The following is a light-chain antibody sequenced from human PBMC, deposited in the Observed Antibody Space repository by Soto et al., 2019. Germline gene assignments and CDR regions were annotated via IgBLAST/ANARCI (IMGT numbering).Light chain of an antibody. CDR1: SSDVGAYNF. J-gene: IGLJ1*01. CDR2: DVS. Sequence: QSALTQPASVSGSPGESITISCTGTSSDVGAYNFVSWYQQDPGKAPKLIIYDVSSRPSGVSNRFSGSKSGHTASLTISGLQAEDEADYYCSSYTSSSTYVFGTGTKLTVL. CDR3: SSYTSSSTYV. V-gene: IGLV2-14*01.